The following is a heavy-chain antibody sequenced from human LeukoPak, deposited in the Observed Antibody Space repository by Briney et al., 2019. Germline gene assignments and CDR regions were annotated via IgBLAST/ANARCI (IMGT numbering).Heavy chain of an antibody. CDR3: AKGKGNYYGSGGLDY. V-gene: IGHV3-9*01. CDR1: GFTFDDYA. CDR2: ISWNSGSI. J-gene: IGHJ4*02. D-gene: IGHD3-10*01. Sequence: GGSLRLSCAASGFTFDDYAMHWVRQAPGKGLEWVSGISWNSGSIGYADSVKGRFTISRDNAKNSLYLQMNSLRAEDTALYYCAKGKGNYYGSGGLDYWGQGTLVTVSS.